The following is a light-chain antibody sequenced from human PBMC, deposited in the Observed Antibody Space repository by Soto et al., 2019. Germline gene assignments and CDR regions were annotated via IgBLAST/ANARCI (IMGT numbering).Light chain of an antibody. J-gene: IGLJ2*01. CDR3: SSYAGINKPVV. CDR2: EVS. Sequence: QSALTQPPSASGSPGQSVTISCTGTSSDVGGYNYVSWYQQHPGKAPKLMIYEVSKRPSGVPDRFSGSKSGNTASLTVSEIQAEDEADYYCSSYAGINKPVVFGGGTKLTV. CDR1: SSDVGGYNY. V-gene: IGLV2-8*01.